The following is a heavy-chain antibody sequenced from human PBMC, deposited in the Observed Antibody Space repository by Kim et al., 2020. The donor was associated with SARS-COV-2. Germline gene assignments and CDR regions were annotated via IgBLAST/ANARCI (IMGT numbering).Heavy chain of an antibody. CDR1: GGSFSGYY. CDR2: INHSGST. D-gene: IGHD2-2*01. J-gene: IGHJ4*02. Sequence: SETLSLTCAVYGGSFSGYYWSWIRQPPGKGLEWIGEINHSGSTNYNPSLKSRVTISVDTSKNQFSLKLSSVTAADTAVYYCARREVPAAIFFYWGQGTLVTVSS. CDR3: ARREVPAAIFFY. V-gene: IGHV4-34*01.